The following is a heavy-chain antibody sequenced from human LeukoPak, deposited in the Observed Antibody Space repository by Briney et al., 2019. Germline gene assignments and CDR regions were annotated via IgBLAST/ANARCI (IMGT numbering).Heavy chain of an antibody. CDR2: ISYDGSNK. J-gene: IGHJ3*02. CDR1: GFTFSSYG. Sequence: GGSLRLSCAASGFTFSSYGMHWVRQAPGKGLEWVAVISYDGSNKYYADSVKGRFTISRDNSKNTLYLQMNSLRAEDTAAYYCARDGLYCGGDCYRGGDAFDIWGQGTMVTVSS. V-gene: IGHV3-30*03. CDR3: ARDGLYCGGDCYRGGDAFDI. D-gene: IGHD2-21*02.